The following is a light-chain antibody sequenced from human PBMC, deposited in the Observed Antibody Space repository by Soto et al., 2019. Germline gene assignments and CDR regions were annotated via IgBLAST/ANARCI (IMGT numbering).Light chain of an antibody. J-gene: IGLJ2*01. CDR3: CSHAGRGTVI. CDR1: SSDVGRYNL. Sequence: QSALAQPASVSGSPGQSITISCTGTSSDVGRYNLVSWYQQHPDKAPKLVIFEDNKRPSGVSHRFSASKSVNTASLTISGLQADDEAHYYCCSHAGRGTVIFGGGTKVTVL. V-gene: IGLV2-23*01. CDR2: EDN.